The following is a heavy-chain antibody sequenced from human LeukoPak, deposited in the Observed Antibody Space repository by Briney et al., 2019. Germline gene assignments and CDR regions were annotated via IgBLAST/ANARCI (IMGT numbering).Heavy chain of an antibody. CDR2: IIPIFGTA. CDR1: AGTFSSYA. J-gene: IGHJ4*02. Sequence: SVKVSCKASAGTFSSYAISWVRQAPGQGLERMGGIIPIFGTANYAQKFQGRVTITADESTSTAYMELSSLRSEDTAVYYCARENCSGGSCYFDTLAYFDYWGQGTLVTVSS. D-gene: IGHD2-15*01. CDR3: ARENCSGGSCYFDTLAYFDY. V-gene: IGHV1-69*01.